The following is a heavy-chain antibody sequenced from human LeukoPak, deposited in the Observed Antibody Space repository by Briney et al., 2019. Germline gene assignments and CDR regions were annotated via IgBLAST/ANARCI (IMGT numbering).Heavy chain of an antibody. CDR1: GGSISSSSSY. D-gene: IGHD4-17*01. J-gene: IGHJ6*03. CDR3: ARAVSTVTRYYYYYYMDV. CDR2: IYYSGST. V-gene: IGHV4-39*07. Sequence: SETLSLTCSVSGGSISSSSSYWGWIRQPPGKGLEWIGSIYYSGSTYYNPSLKSRVTISVDTSKNQFSLKLSSVTAADTAVYYCARAVSTVTRYYYYYYMDVWGKGTTVTVSS.